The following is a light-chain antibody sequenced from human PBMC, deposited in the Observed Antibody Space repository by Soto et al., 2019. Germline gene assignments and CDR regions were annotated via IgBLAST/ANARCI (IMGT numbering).Light chain of an antibody. CDR2: EVN. CDR1: SSDVGGYDH. J-gene: IGLJ1*01. V-gene: IGLV2-14*01. Sequence: QSVLTQPASVSGSPGQSITISCTGTSSDVGGYDHVAWYQQHPGKAPKLMIYEVNNRPSGISNRFSGSKSGNTASLTIAGLQAEDEADYYCNSYTSSTIHVFGTGTKVTVL. CDR3: NSYTSSTIHV.